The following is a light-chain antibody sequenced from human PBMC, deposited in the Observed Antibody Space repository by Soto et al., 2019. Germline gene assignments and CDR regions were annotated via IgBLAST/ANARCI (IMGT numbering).Light chain of an antibody. CDR2: EVT. V-gene: IGLV2-23*02. CDR1: SGDVGGYNL. CDR3: CSYAGNSEV. J-gene: IGLJ1*01. Sequence: QSVLTQPASVSGSPGQSITIPCTGTSGDVGGYNLVSWYQQHPGKAPKLMLYEVTERPSVVSNRFSGSKSGNTASLTISGLQHDDGADYYCCSYAGNSEVFGTGTKVTVL.